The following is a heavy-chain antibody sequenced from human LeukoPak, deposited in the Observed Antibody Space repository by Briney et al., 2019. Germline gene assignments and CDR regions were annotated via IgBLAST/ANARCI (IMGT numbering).Heavy chain of an antibody. CDR2: ISAYNGNT. Sequence: GASVNVSCKASGGTFSSYAISWVRQAPGQGLEWMGWISAYNGNTNYAQKLQGRVTMTTDTSTSTAYMELRSLRSDDTAVYYCAREDSGSYNYWGQGTLVTVSS. CDR3: AREDSGSYNY. V-gene: IGHV1-18*01. D-gene: IGHD1-26*01. J-gene: IGHJ4*02. CDR1: GGTFSSYA.